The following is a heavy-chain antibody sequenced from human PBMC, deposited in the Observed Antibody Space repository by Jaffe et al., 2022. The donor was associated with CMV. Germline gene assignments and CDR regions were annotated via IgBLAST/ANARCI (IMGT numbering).Heavy chain of an antibody. D-gene: IGHD4-17*01. Sequence: QVQLQESGPGLVKPSETLSLTCTVSGGSISSYYWSWIRQPPGKGLEWIGYIYYSGSTNYNPSLKSRVTISVDTSKNQFSLKLSSVTAADTAVYYCARETDGDYYWFDPWGQGTLVTVSS. CDR2: IYYSGST. V-gene: IGHV4-59*01. CDR1: GGSISSYY. J-gene: IGHJ5*02. CDR3: ARETDGDYYWFDP.